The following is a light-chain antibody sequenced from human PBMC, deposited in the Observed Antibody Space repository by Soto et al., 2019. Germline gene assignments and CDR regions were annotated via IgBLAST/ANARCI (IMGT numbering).Light chain of an antibody. V-gene: IGKV3-20*01. CDR3: QQFDSSVT. Sequence: EIVLTQSPGSLSLSPGERATLSCRASQSVSSTFFAWYQQRPGQAPRLLMYGASSRATGIPERFSGSGSGTDFTLTISRLEPEDFAAYYCQQFDSSVTFGQGTKVEIK. J-gene: IGKJ1*01. CDR2: GAS. CDR1: QSVSSTF.